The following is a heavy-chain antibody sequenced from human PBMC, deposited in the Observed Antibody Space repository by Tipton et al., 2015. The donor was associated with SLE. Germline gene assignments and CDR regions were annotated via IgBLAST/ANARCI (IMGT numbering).Heavy chain of an antibody. Sequence: TLSLTCTVSGGSINSYTYYWSWIRQPAGKGLEWIGRIDSRGRTNYNPSLTSRVIISVDTSKNQFSLNLSSVTGADTAVYYCARGAGYSSSSGNWFDPWGQGILVTVSS. J-gene: IGHJ5*02. CDR3: ARGAGYSSSSGNWFDP. V-gene: IGHV4-61*02. D-gene: IGHD6-6*01. CDR1: GGSINSYTYY. CDR2: IDSRGRT.